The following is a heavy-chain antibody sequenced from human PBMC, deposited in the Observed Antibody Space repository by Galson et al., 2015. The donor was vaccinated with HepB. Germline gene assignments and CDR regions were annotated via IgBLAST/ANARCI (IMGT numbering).Heavy chain of an antibody. Sequence: SLRLSCAASGFTFSSCWMSWVRQAPGKGLEWLANIKEDGSEKYSVDSVKGRFTISRDNAKNSLHLQMNSLRAEDTAIYYCARDGSFGFYYNYYGMDVWGQGTTVTVSS. V-gene: IGHV3-7*01. J-gene: IGHJ6*02. CDR3: ARDGSFGFYYNYYGMDV. CDR1: GFTFSSCW. CDR2: IKEDGSEK. D-gene: IGHD3-10*01.